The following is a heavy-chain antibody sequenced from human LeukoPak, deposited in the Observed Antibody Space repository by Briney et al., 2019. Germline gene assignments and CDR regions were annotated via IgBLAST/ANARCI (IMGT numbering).Heavy chain of an antibody. J-gene: IGHJ3*02. V-gene: IGHV4-4*07. CDR2: IYTSGST. Sequence: SETLSLTCTVSGGSISSYYWSWIRQPAGKGLEWIGRIYTSGSTNYNPSLTSRVPMSVDTSKNQFSLKLSTVTAADTAVYYCASGGGGVLGSAFDIWGQGTMVTVSS. CDR1: GGSISSYY. CDR3: ASGGGGVLGSAFDI. D-gene: IGHD3-16*01.